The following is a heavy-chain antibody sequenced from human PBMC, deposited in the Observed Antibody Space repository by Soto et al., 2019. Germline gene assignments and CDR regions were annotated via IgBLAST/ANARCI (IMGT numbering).Heavy chain of an antibody. CDR2: IIPIFGTA. J-gene: IGHJ6*02. V-gene: IGHV1-69*13. D-gene: IGHD4-17*01. CDR1: GGTFSIYA. CDR3: ARWTTVTTYGMDV. Sequence: GASVKVSCKASGGTFSIYAIIWVRQAPGQGLEWMGGIIPIFGTANYAQKFQGRVTITADESTSTAYMELSSLRSEDTAVYYCARWTTVTTYGMDVWGQGTTVTVSS.